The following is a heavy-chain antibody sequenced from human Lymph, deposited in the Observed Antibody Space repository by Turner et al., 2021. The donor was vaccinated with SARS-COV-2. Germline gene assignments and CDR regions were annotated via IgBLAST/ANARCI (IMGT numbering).Heavy chain of an antibody. D-gene: IGHD4-17*01. CDR2: ISSSRRYI. CDR3: ARDIPTTADYFDY. V-gene: IGHV3-21*01. Sequence: EVQLVESGGGLVKPWGSLRLSCAASGFTFSTYSMNWVRQAPGKGLGWISSISSSRRYIYYADSVKGRFAISRDDAKNSLYLQMNSLRAEDTAVYYCARDIPTTADYFDYWGQGTLVTVSS. CDR1: GFTFSTYS. J-gene: IGHJ4*02.